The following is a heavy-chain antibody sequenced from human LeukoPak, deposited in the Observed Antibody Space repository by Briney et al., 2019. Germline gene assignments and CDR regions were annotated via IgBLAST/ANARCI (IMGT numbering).Heavy chain of an antibody. Sequence: ASVKVSCKVSGYTLTELSMHWVRQAPGKGLEWMGGFDPEDGETIYAQKFQGRVTMTEDTSADTAYMELSSLRSEDTAVYYCATGITMVRGVMFYWGQGTLVTVSS. CDR1: GYTLTELS. CDR3: ATGITMVRGVMFY. D-gene: IGHD3-10*01. J-gene: IGHJ4*02. CDR2: FDPEDGET. V-gene: IGHV1-24*01.